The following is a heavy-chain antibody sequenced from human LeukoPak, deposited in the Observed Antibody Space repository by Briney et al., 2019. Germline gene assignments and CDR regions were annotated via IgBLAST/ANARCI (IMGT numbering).Heavy chain of an antibody. CDR2: TYYRSKWYN. CDR3: AREFFSWDTASGAFDI. D-gene: IGHD5-18*01. CDR1: GDSVSSNSAA. J-gene: IGHJ3*02. V-gene: IGHV6-1*01. Sequence: SQTLSLTCAISGDSVSSNSAAWNWIRQSPSRGLEWLGRTYYRSKWYNDYAVSVKSRITINPDTSKNQFCLQLNSVTPEDTAVYYCAREFFSWDTASGAFDIWGQGTMVTVSS.